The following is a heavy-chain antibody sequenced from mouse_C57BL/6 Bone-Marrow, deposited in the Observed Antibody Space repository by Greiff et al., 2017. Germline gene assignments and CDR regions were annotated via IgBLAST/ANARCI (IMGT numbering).Heavy chain of an antibody. J-gene: IGHJ4*01. CDR1: GFTFSSYA. D-gene: IGHD1-1*01. Sequence: EVMLVESGGGLVKPGGSLKLSCAASGFTFSSYAMSWVRQTPEKRLEWVATISDGGSYTYYPDNVKGRFTISRDNAKNNLYLQMSHLKSEDTAMYYCAVVATRYAMDYWGQGTSVTVSS. V-gene: IGHV5-4*03. CDR3: AVVATRYAMDY. CDR2: ISDGGSYT.